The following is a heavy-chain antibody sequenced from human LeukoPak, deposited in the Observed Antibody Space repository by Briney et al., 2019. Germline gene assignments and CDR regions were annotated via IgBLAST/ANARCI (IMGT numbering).Heavy chain of an antibody. D-gene: IGHD2-21*02. V-gene: IGHV4-34*01. J-gene: IGHJ4*02. CDR2: INHSGST. Sequence: SETLSLTCTVSGDSISTRYWTWIRQPPGKGLEWIGEINHSGSTNYNPSLKSRVTISVDTSKNQFSLKLSSVTAADTAVYYCARAAGLTYCGGDCYSGYFDYWGQGTLVTVSS. CDR1: GDSISTRY. CDR3: ARAAGLTYCGGDCYSGYFDY.